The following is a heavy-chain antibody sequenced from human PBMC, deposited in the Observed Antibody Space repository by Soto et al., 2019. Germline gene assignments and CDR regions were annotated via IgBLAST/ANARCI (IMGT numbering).Heavy chain of an antibody. CDR3: ARDLADLVLVPAAD. CDR2: IIPIFGTA. Sequence: QVQLVQSGAEVKKPGSSVKVSCKASGGTFSRYAISWVRQAPGQGLQWMGGIIPIFGTANYAQKFQDRVTITAEEFTRTACLETSSLRSEDTAVYYWARDLADLVLVPAADWCQGNLVTVSS. V-gene: IGHV1-69*01. CDR1: GGTFSRYA. J-gene: IGHJ4*02. D-gene: IGHD2-2*01.